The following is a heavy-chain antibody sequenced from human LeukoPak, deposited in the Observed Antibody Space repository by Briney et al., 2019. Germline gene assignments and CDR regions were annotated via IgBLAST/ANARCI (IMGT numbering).Heavy chain of an antibody. CDR1: GGSISNYY. CDR3: AREASSWYSETSYYFDF. V-gene: IGHV4-4*07. D-gene: IGHD6-13*01. J-gene: IGHJ4*02. Sequence: SETLSLTCTASGGSISNYYWSWIRQPAGKGLEWIGRIYPGGISSYNPSLKSRVTMSVDTSKNQFSLTLSSVTAADTAVYYCAREASSWYSETSYYFDFWGQGTLVTVSS. CDR2: IYPGGIS.